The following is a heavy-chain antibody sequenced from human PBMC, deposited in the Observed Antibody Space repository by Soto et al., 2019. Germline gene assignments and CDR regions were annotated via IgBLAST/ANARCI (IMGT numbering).Heavy chain of an antibody. CDR3: AHRPNGGWLDY. J-gene: IGHJ4*02. CDR2: IYLDDDK. CDR1: GFSLSTSGVS. V-gene: IGHV2-5*02. Sequence: QITLKESGPTLVKPTQTLTLTCTFSGFSLSTSGVSVGWIRQPPGKALEWLALIYLDDDKRYSPSLKSRLTITKDTSKNQVVLTMTNMDPVDTATYYCAHRPNGGWLDYWGQGTLLTVSS. D-gene: IGHD6-19*01.